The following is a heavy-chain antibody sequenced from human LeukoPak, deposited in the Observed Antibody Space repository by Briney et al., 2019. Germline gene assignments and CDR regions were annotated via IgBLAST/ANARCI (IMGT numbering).Heavy chain of an antibody. Sequence: GGSLRLSCAASGFDLSTYEMNWVLQAPGKGLEWIADITISGHTKNYADSVKGRFTISRDNARTSLYLQMNSLRVEDTGVYYCARGDPHADLWGQGTLVTVSS. V-gene: IGHV3-48*03. J-gene: IGHJ5*02. CDR2: ITISGHTK. CDR1: GFDLSTYE. CDR3: ARGDPHADL.